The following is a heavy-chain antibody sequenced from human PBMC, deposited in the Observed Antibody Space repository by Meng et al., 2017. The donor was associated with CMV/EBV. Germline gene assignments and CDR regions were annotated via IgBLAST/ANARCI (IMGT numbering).Heavy chain of an antibody. CDR3: ARAMLADAFTI. J-gene: IGHJ3*02. Sequence: GGFLRLSCAASGFTFSSYSMNWVRQAPGKGLEWVSSISISSSYIYYADSVKGRFTISRDNAKNSLYLQMNSLRAEDTAVYYCARAMLADAFTIWGQGTMVTVSS. V-gene: IGHV3-21*03. CDR1: GFTFSSYS. D-gene: IGHD3-10*02. CDR2: ISISSSYI.